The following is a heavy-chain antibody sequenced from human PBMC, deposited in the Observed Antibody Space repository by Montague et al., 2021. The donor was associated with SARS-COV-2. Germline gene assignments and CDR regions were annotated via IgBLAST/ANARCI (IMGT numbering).Heavy chain of an antibody. D-gene: IGHD2-8*02. V-gene: IGHV4-34*01. CDR1: SGSFSGYY. CDR3: ARLESSWWCFDY. Sequence: SETLSLTCAVYSGSFSGYYWSWIRQAPGKGLEWIGEINYSGDTYYNPSLTSRVTISMDTSESQFSLKMTSVTAADTAVYYCARLESSWWCFDYWGQGTLVTVS. J-gene: IGHJ4*02. CDR2: INYSGDT.